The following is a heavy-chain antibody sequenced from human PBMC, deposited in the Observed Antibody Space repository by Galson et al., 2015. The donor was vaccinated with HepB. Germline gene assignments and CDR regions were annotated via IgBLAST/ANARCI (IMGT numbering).Heavy chain of an antibody. CDR2: IIPIFGTA. CDR1: GGTFSSYA. Sequence: SVKVSCKASGGTFSSYAISWVRQAPGQGLEWMGGIIPIFGTANYAQKFQGRVTITADESTSTAYMELSSLRSEDTAVYYCARGSGYCSSTSCYTRYYYMDVWGKGTTVTVSS. CDR3: ARGSGYCSSTSCYTRYYYMDV. V-gene: IGHV1-69*13. J-gene: IGHJ6*03. D-gene: IGHD2-2*02.